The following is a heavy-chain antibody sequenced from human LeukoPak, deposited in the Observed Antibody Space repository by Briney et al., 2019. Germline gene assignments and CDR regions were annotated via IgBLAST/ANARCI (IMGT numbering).Heavy chain of an antibody. Sequence: GGSLRLSCAASGFTFSSYAMSWVRRAPGKGLEWVSAISGSGGSTYYADAVKGRFTISRDNSKNTLYLQMNRLRAEDTAVYYCAKDSMTDWRFDYWGQGTLVTVSS. CDR2: ISGSGGST. CDR3: AKDSMTDWRFDY. J-gene: IGHJ4*02. D-gene: IGHD2/OR15-2a*01. CDR1: GFTFSSYA. V-gene: IGHV3-23*01.